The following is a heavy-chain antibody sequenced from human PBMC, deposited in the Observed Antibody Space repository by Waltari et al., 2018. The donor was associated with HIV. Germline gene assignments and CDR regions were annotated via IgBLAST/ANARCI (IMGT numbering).Heavy chain of an antibody. D-gene: IGHD6-13*01. J-gene: IGHJ6*02. CDR3: ARAVEAAAGFYYHFGMDV. CDR1: GYTFTTYY. CDR2: SSPSGGST. V-gene: IGHV1-46*01. Sequence: QVQLVQSGAEVRKPGASVKVSCTASGYTFTTYYIHCVRQAPGPGLEWMGISSPSGGSTTYAQKFQGRVTMTRDTSTSTVYMELSSLRSEDTAVYYCARAVEAAAGFYYHFGMDVWGQGTTVTVSS.